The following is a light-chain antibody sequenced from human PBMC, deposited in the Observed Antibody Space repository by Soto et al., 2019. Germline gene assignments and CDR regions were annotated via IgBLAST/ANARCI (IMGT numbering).Light chain of an antibody. CDR2: EAS. J-gene: IGKJ1*01. Sequence: EIVLTQSPGTLSLSPGEGATLSCRASQSVSSNYLAWYQQKPGQVPRLLIYEASRRATGIPARFSGSGSGTDFTLSISRLEPGDFGMYFCHQYGSSPRTFGQGTKVDIK. V-gene: IGKV3-20*01. CDR3: HQYGSSPRT. CDR1: QSVSSNY.